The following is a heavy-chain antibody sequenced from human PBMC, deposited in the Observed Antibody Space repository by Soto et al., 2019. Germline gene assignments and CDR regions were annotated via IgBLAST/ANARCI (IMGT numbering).Heavy chain of an antibody. V-gene: IGHV1-46*01. D-gene: IGHD5-12*01. CDR1: GYTFTSYY. CDR3: ARVGKDGYNPEEDY. CDR2: INPSGGGT. J-gene: IGHJ4*02. Sequence: QVQLVQSGAEVKKPGASVKVSCKASGYTFTSYYMHWVRQAPGQGLEWMGIINPSGGGTSYAQNFQCRLTMTSDTSTSTVYMELSSLRSEDTAVYYCARVGKDGYNPEEDYWGQGTLVTVSS.